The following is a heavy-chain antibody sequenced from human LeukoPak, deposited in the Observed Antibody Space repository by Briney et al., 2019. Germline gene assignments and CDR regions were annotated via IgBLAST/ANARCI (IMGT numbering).Heavy chain of an antibody. D-gene: IGHD3-16*02. CDR3: ARDGQLYYDYVWGSYLDY. J-gene: IGHJ4*02. V-gene: IGHV3-30-3*01. CDR2: ISYDGSNK. CDR1: GFTFSSYA. Sequence: GRSLRLSCAASGFTFSSYAMHWVRQAPDKGLEWVAVISYDGSNKYYADSVKGRFTISRDNSKNTLYLQMNSLRAEDTAVYYCARDGQLYYDYVWGSYLDYRGQGTLVTVSS.